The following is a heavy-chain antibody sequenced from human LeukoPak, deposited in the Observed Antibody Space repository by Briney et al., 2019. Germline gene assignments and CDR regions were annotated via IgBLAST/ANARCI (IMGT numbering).Heavy chain of an antibody. CDR3: ARGLGHYYYYYMDV. Sequence: SVKVSCKASGGTFGSYAISWVRQAPGQGLEWMGRIIPILGIANYAQKFQGRVTITADKSTSTAYMELSSLRSEDTAVYYCARGLGHYYYYYMDVWDKGTTVTVSS. J-gene: IGHJ6*03. D-gene: IGHD7-27*01. V-gene: IGHV1-69*04. CDR1: GGTFGSYA. CDR2: IIPILGIA.